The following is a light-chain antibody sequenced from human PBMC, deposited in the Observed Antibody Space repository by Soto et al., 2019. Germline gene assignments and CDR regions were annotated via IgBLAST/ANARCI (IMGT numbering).Light chain of an antibody. V-gene: IGKV3-15*01. CDR2: GAS. CDR3: QQYYDWPALT. J-gene: IGKJ4*01. Sequence: EIVMTQSPATLSVSPGERATLSCRASQSIMFSLAWYQQKPGQAPRLLISGASTRATGIPARFSGSGSGKEFTLTISSLQSEDFAVYYCQQYYDWPALTFGGGTKVEIK. CDR1: QSIMFS.